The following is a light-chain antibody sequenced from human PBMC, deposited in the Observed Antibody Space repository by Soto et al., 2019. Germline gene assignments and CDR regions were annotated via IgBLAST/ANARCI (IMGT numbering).Light chain of an antibody. CDR3: QQYNSYSCT. CDR1: QGLGPW. V-gene: IGKV1-5*01. J-gene: IGKJ1*01. Sequence: DGVTIPCRASQGLGPWLAWFQQKPGKALKLLIYDASSLESGVPSRFRGSGSGPEFTLTVSSLQPDDFATYYCQQYNSYSCTFGQGTNVEIK. CDR2: DAS.